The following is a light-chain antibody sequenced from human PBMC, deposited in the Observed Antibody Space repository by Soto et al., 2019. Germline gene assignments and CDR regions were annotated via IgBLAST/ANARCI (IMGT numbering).Light chain of an antibody. V-gene: IGKV1-39*01. CDR3: QQSYSTPRLT. CDR2: AAS. Sequence: DIQMTQSPSSLSASVGDRVTITCRASQSISIYLNWYQQKPGKAPKFLIYAASSLQSGVPSRFSGSGSRKDFTLTISSLQPEDFATYYCQQSYSTPRLTFGGGTKVEIK. J-gene: IGKJ4*01. CDR1: QSISIY.